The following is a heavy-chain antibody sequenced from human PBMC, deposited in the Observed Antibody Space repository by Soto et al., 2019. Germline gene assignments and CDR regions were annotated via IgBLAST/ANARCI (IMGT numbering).Heavy chain of an antibody. V-gene: IGHV4-59*12. D-gene: IGHD2-8*02. CDR2: IYYDGST. CDR3: ARDKITGLFDY. CDR1: GGSISTYY. Sequence: SETLSLTCTVSGGSISTYYWSWIRQPPGKGLEWIGYIYYDGSTSYNPSLKSRVTISVDTSKNQFSLKLTSVTAADTAVYYCARDKITGLFDYWGQGTLVTVSS. J-gene: IGHJ4*02.